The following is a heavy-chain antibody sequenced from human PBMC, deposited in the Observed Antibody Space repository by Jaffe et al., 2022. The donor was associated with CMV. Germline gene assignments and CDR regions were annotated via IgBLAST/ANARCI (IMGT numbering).Heavy chain of an antibody. Sequence: QVQLVQSGAEVKKPGASVKVSCKASGYTFTSYYMHWVRQAPGQGLEWMGIINPSGGSTSYAQKFQGRVTMTRDTSTSTVYMELSSLRSEDTAVYYCARSGSGIFGVVIAADYYYGMDVWGQGTTVTVSS. CDR2: INPSGGST. CDR3: ARSGSGIFGVVIAADYYYGMDV. CDR1: GYTFTSYY. V-gene: IGHV1-46*01. J-gene: IGHJ6*02. D-gene: IGHD3-3*01.